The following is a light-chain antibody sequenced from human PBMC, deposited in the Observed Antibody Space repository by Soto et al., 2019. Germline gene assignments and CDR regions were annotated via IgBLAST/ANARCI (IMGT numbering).Light chain of an antibody. CDR1: ISDIGGYYY. Sequence: QSLLKQPASVSGSRGQSITISCTGTISDIGGYYYVSWYQHHPGKAPKLLIYQVTNRPSRVSNRFSGSKSGNTASLTISGLQAEDEADYYCTSYSSSDIFYVFGTGTKVTVL. J-gene: IGLJ1*01. V-gene: IGLV2-14*01. CDR2: QVT. CDR3: TSYSSSDIFYV.